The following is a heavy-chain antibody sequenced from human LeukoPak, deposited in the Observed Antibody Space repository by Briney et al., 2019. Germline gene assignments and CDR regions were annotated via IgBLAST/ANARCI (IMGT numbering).Heavy chain of an antibody. CDR2: IHYSGNT. CDR3: ARAFGVPNGHDVLTGYYHEEGFFDY. Sequence: PSETLSLTCTVSGGSVSTFYWSWIRKPPGKGLEWVGYIHYSGNTNYNPSLSGRVTIAVDTSKNQFSLKLNSVTAADTAVYFCARAFGVPNGHDVLTGYYHEEGFFDYWGQGTLVTVSS. D-gene: IGHD3-9*01. CDR1: GGSVSTFY. J-gene: IGHJ4*02. V-gene: IGHV4-59*02.